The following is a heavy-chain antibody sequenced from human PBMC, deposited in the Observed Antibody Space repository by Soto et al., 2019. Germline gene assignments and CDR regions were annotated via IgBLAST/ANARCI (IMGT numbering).Heavy chain of an antibody. D-gene: IGHD3-3*01. J-gene: IGHJ6*02. Sequence: GWSLRLSCAASGLTFSQYWMHLVRQAPGQGLVWVSRISDDGTITDYADSVKGRFTVSRDNARNTHSLQMNSLRSEDTAVYFCATAVDYDFWSGTTHYGMEVWGEGTTVTVS. CDR2: ISDDGTIT. CDR3: ATAVDYDFWSGTTHYGMEV. CDR1: GLTFSQYW. V-gene: IGHV3-74*01.